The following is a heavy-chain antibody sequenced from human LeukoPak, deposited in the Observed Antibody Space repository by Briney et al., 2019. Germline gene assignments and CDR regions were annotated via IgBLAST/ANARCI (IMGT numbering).Heavy chain of an antibody. CDR3: ASSGSYRFDY. V-gene: IGHV3-48*02. CDR2: ITASGTAM. Sequence: GGSLRLSCAASGFTFSSYSLNWVRQAPGKGLEWVSHITASGTAMFYADSVKGRFTISRDNAKNSLYLQMNSLRDEDTAVYYCASSGSYRFDYWGQGTLVTVSS. J-gene: IGHJ4*02. CDR1: GFTFSSYS. D-gene: IGHD1-26*01.